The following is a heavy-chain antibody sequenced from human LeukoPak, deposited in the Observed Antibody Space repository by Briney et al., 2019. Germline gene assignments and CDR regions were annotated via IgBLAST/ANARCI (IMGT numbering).Heavy chain of an antibody. CDR1: GYTFTSYG. V-gene: IGHV1-18*01. CDR3: ARDYRNYDILTGYRYYFDY. J-gene: IGHJ4*02. CDR2: ISAYNGNT. Sequence: ASVKLSCKASGYTFTSYGFSWVRQAPGPGLEWMGWISAYNGNTNYAQKLQGRVPITTDTSTSTAYMELRSLRSDDTAVYYCARDYRNYDILTGYRYYFDYWGQGTLVTVSS. D-gene: IGHD3-9*01.